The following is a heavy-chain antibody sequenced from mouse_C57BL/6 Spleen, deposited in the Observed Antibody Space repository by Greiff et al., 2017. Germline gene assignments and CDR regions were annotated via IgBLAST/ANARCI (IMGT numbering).Heavy chain of an antibody. Sequence: EVKLMESGGGLVQPGESLKLSCESNEFEFPSHDMSWVRKTTEKRLELVAAINSEGGSTYYPDTMASRFTISRDHTKNTLYLQMSSLRSEDTALYYCARPPMDTKDPPYWGQGTLVTVSA. CDR2: INSEGGST. J-gene: IGHJ3*01. CDR3: ARPPMDTKDPPY. CDR1: EFEFPSHD. V-gene: IGHV5-2*01. D-gene: IGHD2-2*01.